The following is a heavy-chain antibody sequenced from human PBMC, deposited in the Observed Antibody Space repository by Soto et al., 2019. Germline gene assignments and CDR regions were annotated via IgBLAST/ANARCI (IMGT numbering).Heavy chain of an antibody. CDR3: ARDSWGNMISA. CDR1: GFTFSGSW. CDR2: INSDGSTT. V-gene: IGHV3-74*01. J-gene: IGHJ5*02. Sequence: GGSLRLSCAASGFTFSGSWMHWVRQDPGKGLLWVSRINSDGSTTNYADSVKGRFTISRDNAKNTVYLQMNSLRGEDTAVYYCARDSWGNMISALGQGTLVTVS. D-gene: IGHD3-22*01.